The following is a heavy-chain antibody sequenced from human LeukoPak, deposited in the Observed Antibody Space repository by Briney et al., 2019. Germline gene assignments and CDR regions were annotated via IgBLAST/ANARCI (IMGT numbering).Heavy chain of an antibody. Sequence: ASVKVSCKSFGYTFTGYYMHWVRQAPGQGLEWMGWINPNSGGTNYAQKFQGRVTMTRDTSISTAYMELSRLRSDDTAVYYCVPTCSGCCHYYFDYWGQGTLVTVSS. V-gene: IGHV1-2*02. CDR2: INPNSGGT. J-gene: IGHJ4*02. CDR1: GYTFTGYY. CDR3: VPTCSGCCHYYFDY. D-gene: IGHD2-15*01.